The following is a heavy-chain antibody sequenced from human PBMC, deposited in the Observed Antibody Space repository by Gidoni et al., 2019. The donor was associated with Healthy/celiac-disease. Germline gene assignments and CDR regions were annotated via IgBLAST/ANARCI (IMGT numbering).Heavy chain of an antibody. CDR2: IWYDGSNK. D-gene: IGHD3-10*01. Sequence: EWVAVIWYDGSNKYYADSVKGRFTISRDNSKNTLYLQMNSLRAEDTAVYYCARDLTGTFDYWGQGTLVTVSS. CDR3: ARDLTGTFDY. V-gene: IGHV3-33*01. J-gene: IGHJ4*02.